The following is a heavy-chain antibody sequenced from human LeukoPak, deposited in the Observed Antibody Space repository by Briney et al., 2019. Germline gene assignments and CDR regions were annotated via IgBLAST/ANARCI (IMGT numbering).Heavy chain of an antibody. CDR2: INPNSGGT. D-gene: IGHD4-11*01. CDR1: GYTFTGYY. CDR3: AREMEARRLQFIFDY. J-gene: IGHJ4*02. Sequence: ASVKVSCKASGYTFTGYYMHWVRQAPGQGLEWMGWINPNSGGTNYPQKFQGRVTMTRDTSISTAYMELSRLKSDDTAVYFCAREMEARRLQFIFDYWGQGTLVTVSS. V-gene: IGHV1-2*02.